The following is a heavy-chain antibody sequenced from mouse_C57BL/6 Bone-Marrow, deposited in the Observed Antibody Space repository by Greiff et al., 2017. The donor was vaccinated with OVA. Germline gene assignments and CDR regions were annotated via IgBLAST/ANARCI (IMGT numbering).Heavy chain of an antibody. CDR3: ARRYYGGSYPAWFAY. J-gene: IGHJ3*01. CDR1: GYTFTTYP. CDR2: FHPYNDDT. V-gene: IGHV1-47*01. Sequence: VNVVESGAELVKPGASVKMSCKASGYTFTTYPIEWMKQNHGKSLEWIGNFHPYNDDTKYNEKFKGKATLTVEKSSSTVYLELSRLTSDDSAVYYCARRYYGGSYPAWFAYWGQGTLVTVSA. D-gene: IGHD1-1*01.